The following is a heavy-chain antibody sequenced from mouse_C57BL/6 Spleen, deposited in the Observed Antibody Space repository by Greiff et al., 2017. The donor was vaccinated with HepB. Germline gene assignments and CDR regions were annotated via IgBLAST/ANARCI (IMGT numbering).Heavy chain of an antibody. J-gene: IGHJ3*01. CDR2: ISSGGDYI. Sequence: EVKLVESGEGLVKPGGSLKLSCAASGFTFSSYAMSWVRQTPEKRLEWVAYISSGGDYIYYADTVKGRFTISRDNARNTLYLQMSSLKSEDTAMYYCTRDGGASYDYMAWFAYWGQGTLVTVSA. D-gene: IGHD2-4*01. V-gene: IGHV5-9-1*02. CDR3: TRDGGASYDYMAWFAY. CDR1: GFTFSSYA.